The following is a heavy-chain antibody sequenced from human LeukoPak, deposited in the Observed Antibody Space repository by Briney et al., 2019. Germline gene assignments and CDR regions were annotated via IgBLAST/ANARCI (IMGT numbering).Heavy chain of an antibody. CDR1: GGSISSSSYY. J-gene: IGHJ4*02. V-gene: IGHV4-39*01. D-gene: IGHD3-3*01. CDR3: ARHASVSGNWPRPLDY. CDR2: IYYSGST. Sequence: NPSETLSLTCTVSGGSISSSSYYWGWVRQPPGKGLEWIANIYYSGSTYYCPSLRSRVTISVDTSKNQLSLKLTSVTAADTAVYYCARHASVSGNWPRPLDYWGQGSLVTVSS.